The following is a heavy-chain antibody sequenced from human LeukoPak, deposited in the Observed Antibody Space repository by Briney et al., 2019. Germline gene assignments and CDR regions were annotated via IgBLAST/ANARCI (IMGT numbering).Heavy chain of an antibody. CDR3: ARGEYEDLVDN. V-gene: IGHV4-59*01. J-gene: IGHJ4*02. Sequence: KPSETLSLTCTVSGGSISDYYWSWIRQSPVRGLEWIGYLYYSGNTNYNPSPKSRLTISRDMAKNQFSLKLSSVTSADTAVYCCARGEYEDLVDNWGQGTLVTVSS. D-gene: IGHD1-26*01. CDR1: GGSISDYY. CDR2: LYYSGNT.